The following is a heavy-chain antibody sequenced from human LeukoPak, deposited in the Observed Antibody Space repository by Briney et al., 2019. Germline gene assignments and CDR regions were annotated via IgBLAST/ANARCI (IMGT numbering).Heavy chain of an antibody. V-gene: IGHV3-23*01. Sequence: GRSHRPSCAASGFTFSSYAMSWVSQAQGKWREWVSAISGSGGSTYYADSVKGRFTISRDNSKNTLYLQMNSLRAEDTAVYYCAKDYSPGPAYYFDYWGQATLVTVSS. D-gene: IGHD1-1*01. CDR2: ISGSGGST. CDR1: GFTFSSYA. CDR3: AKDYSPGPAYYFDY. J-gene: IGHJ4*02.